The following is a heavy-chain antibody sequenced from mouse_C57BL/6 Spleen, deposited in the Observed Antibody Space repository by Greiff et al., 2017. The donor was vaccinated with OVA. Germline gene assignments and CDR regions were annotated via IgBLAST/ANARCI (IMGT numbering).Heavy chain of an antibody. D-gene: IGHD6-5*01. V-gene: IGHV1-50*01. CDR2: IDPSDSST. CDR1: GYTFTSYW. Sequence: QVQLQQPGAELVKPGASVKLSCKASGYTFTSYWMQWVKQRPGQGLEWIGEIDPSDSSTNYNQKFKGKATLTVDTSSSTAYMQLSSLTSEDSAVYYCARRSLPPYAMDYWGQGTSVTVSS. CDR3: ARRSLPPYAMDY. J-gene: IGHJ4*01.